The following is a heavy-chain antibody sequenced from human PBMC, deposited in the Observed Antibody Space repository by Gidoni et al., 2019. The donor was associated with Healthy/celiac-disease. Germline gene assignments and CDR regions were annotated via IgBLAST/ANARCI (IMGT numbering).Heavy chain of an antibody. V-gene: IGHV3-23*01. D-gene: IGHD2-21*02. Sequence: EVQLLESGGGLVQPGGSLRLYCAASGFTFSSYGMSWVRQAPGKGLEWVSAISGSGGSTYYADSVKGRFTISRDNSKNTLYLQMNSLRAEDTAVYYCAKDLRIVVVTGLFQHWGQGTLVTVSS. J-gene: IGHJ1*01. CDR1: GFTFSSYG. CDR3: AKDLRIVVVTGLFQH. CDR2: ISGSGGST.